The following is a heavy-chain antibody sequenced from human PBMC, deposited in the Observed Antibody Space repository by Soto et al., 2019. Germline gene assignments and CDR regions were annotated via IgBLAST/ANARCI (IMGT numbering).Heavy chain of an antibody. CDR3: AREGPYSSSQNWFDP. CDR1: GGTFSSYA. CDR2: IIPIFGTA. Sequence: QVQLVQSGAEVKKPGSSVKVSCKASGGTFSSYAISWVRQAPGQGLEWMGGIIPIFGTANYAQKFQGRVTITADESTITAHMDLSSLRSEITAVYYIAREGPYSSSQNWFDPWGQGTLVTVSS. J-gene: IGHJ5*02. V-gene: IGHV1-69*12. D-gene: IGHD6-13*01.